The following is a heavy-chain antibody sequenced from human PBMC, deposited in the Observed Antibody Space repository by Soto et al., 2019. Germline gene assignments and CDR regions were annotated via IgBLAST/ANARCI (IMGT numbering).Heavy chain of an antibody. Sequence: QVQLVESGGGVVQPGRSLRLSCAASGFTFSSYAMHWVRQAPGKGLEWVAVISYDGSNKYYADSVKGRFTISRDNSKNTLYLQMNSLRAEDTAVYYCAREGYSGYDWGDPYYYYGMDVWGQGTTVTVSS. CDR3: AREGYSGYDWGDPYYYYGMDV. J-gene: IGHJ6*02. CDR1: GFTFSSYA. CDR2: ISYDGSNK. V-gene: IGHV3-30-3*01. D-gene: IGHD5-12*01.